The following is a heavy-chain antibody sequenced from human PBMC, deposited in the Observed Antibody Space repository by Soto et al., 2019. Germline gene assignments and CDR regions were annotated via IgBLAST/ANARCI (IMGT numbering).Heavy chain of an antibody. CDR2: ISAYNGNT. Sequence: QVQLVQSGAEVKKPGASVKVSCTASGYTFTSYGISWVRQAPGQGLEWMGWISAYNGNTNYAQKLQGRVTMTTDSPTSTAYMELRRMRSDDTAVYDCAILDRSGYHGAFDDWCQVRLVTVT. J-gene: IGHJ4*02. CDR3: AILDRSGYHGAFDD. V-gene: IGHV1-18*04. D-gene: IGHD3-3*01. CDR1: GYTFTSYG.